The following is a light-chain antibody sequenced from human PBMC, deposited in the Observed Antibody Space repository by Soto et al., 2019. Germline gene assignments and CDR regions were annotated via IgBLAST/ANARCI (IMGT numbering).Light chain of an antibody. CDR3: QQYNNWPPIT. CDR2: DAS. V-gene: IGKV1-5*01. CDR1: RSISNW. J-gene: IGKJ5*01. Sequence: DIQMTQSPSTLSASVGDRVTITCRASRSISNWLAWYQQRPGIAPKLLIFDASILQSGVPSRFSGSGSGTEFTLTISSLQSEDFGVYYCQQYNNWPPITFGQGTRLEIK.